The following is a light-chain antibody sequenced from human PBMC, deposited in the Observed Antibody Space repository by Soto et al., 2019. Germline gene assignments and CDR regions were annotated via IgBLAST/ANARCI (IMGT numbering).Light chain of an antibody. CDR1: SSDVGSYDL. CDR2: EVA. Sequence: QSALTQPASVSGSPGQSITISCTGTSSDVGSYDLVSWYQQRPGRAPRLMIFEVAKRPSGISTRFSGSKSGNTASLTISGLQAVDEADYFRCSYTSTNTLVFGGGTKLTVL. CDR3: CSYTSTNTLV. J-gene: IGLJ2*01. V-gene: IGLV2-23*02.